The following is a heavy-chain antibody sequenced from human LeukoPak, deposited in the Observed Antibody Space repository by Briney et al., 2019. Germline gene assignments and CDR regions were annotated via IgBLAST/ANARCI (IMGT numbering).Heavy chain of an antibody. Sequence: TGGSLRLSCAASGFTFSSYAMSWVRQAPGKGLEWVSAISGSGGSTYYADSVKGRFTISRDNSKNTLYLQMNSLRAEDTAVYYCAKWLRFLEYFDYWGQGTLVTVSS. CDR1: GFTFSSYA. J-gene: IGHJ4*02. CDR3: AKWLRFLEYFDY. CDR2: ISGSGGST. D-gene: IGHD3-3*01. V-gene: IGHV3-23*01.